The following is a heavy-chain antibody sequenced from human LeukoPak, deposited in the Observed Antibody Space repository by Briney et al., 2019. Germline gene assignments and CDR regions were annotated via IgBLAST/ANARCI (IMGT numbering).Heavy chain of an antibody. V-gene: IGHV4-4*02. D-gene: IGHD3-10*01. CDR3: ARGPYGSGSYY. J-gene: IGHJ4*02. CDR1: GGSISSTNW. CDR2: VHLDGRT. Sequence: KPSGTLSLICGVSGGSISSTNWWTWVRQPPGKGLEWIGEVHLDGRTNYNPSLESRLTMSVDLSENHISLKLTSVTAADTAVYYCARGPYGSGSYYWGQGTLVTVSS.